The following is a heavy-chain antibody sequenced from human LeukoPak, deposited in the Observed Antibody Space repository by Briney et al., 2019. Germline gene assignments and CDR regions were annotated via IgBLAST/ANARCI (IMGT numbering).Heavy chain of an antibody. D-gene: IGHD5-18*01. CDR2: IYYSGST. CDR1: GGSISSYY. J-gene: IGHJ5*02. Sequence: SETLSLTCTVSGGSISSYYWSWIRQPPGKGREWIGYIYYSGSTNYNPSLKSRVTISVDTSKNQFSLKLSSVTAADTAVYYCAGRGYSGRFDPWGQGTLVTVSS. CDR3: AGRGYSGRFDP. V-gene: IGHV4-59*01.